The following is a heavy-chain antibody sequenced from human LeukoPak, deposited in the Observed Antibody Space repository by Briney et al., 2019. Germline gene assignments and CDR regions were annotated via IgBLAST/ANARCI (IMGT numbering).Heavy chain of an antibody. CDR2: INPNSGGT. Sequence: VASVKVSCKASGYTFTGYYMHWVRQAPGQGLEWMGWINPNSGGTNYAQKFQGRVTMTRDTSISTAYMELSRLRSDDTAVYYCARDSSSSWYHYYYYMDVWGKGTTVTISS. J-gene: IGHJ6*03. CDR3: ARDSSSSWYHYYYYMDV. D-gene: IGHD6-13*01. CDR1: GYTFTGYY. V-gene: IGHV1-2*02.